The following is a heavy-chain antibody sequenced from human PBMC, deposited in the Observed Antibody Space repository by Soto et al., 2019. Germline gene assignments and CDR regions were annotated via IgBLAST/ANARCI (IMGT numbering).Heavy chain of an antibody. V-gene: IGHV1-18*01. D-gene: IGHD3-9*01. CDR3: ARVPPGAGLVIAPDY. CDR1: GYTFTSYG. J-gene: IGHJ4*02. CDR2: ISAYNGNT. Sequence: ASVKVSCKASGYTFTSYGISWVRQAPGQGLEWMGWISAYNGNTNYAQKLQGRVTMTTDTSTSTAYMELRSLRSDDTAVYYCARVPPGAGLVIAPDYWGQGTLVTVSS.